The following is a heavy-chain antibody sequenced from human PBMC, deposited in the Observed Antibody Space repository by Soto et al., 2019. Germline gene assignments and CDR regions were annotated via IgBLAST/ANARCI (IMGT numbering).Heavy chain of an antibody. CDR3: GRGYCSSTSCYIWDNWFDP. CDR2: IYYSGRT. D-gene: IGHD2-2*02. CDR1: GGSISRYY. V-gene: IGHV4-59*01. Sequence: SETLSLTCTVSGGSISRYYWSWIRQPPEKGLEWIGYIYYSGRTSYNPSLKSRVTISVDTSKNQFSLKLSSVTAADTAVYYCGRGYCSSTSCYIWDNWFDPWGQGTLVTVSS. J-gene: IGHJ5*02.